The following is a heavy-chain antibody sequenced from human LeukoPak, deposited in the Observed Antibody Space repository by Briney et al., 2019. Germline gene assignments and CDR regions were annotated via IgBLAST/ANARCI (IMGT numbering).Heavy chain of an antibody. D-gene: IGHD2-2*01. CDR2: IRDDGSEK. V-gene: IGHV3-7*05. J-gene: IGHJ5*02. CDR1: GFTFSLYS. Sequence: GGSLRLSCAACGFTFSLYSMHWVRQAPGRGLEWVANIRDDGSEKNYVDSVKGRFTISRENAKNSLYLQMDNLRAEDTAVYYCATDTWEEPANFDRNRFATWGQGTLVTVSS. CDR3: ATDTWEEPANFDRNRFAT.